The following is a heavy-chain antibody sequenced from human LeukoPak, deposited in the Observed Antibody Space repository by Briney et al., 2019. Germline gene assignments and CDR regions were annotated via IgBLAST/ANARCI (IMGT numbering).Heavy chain of an antibody. CDR3: ARDYFGLGGIDA. CDR2: IYYRGGT. V-gene: IGHV4-30-4*08. Sequence: PSQTLSLTCTVSGGSISSGGYYWSWIRQPPGKGLEWIGFIYYRGGTSYNPSLDSRLFISVDTSKSQFSLKLLSVTAADTAVYYCARDYFGLGGIDAWGQGALVTVSS. CDR1: GGSISSGGYY. D-gene: IGHD3-10*01. J-gene: IGHJ5*02.